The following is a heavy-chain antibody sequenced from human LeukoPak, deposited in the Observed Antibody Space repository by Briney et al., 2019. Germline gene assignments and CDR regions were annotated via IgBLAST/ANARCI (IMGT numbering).Heavy chain of an antibody. Sequence: PSETLSLTCTVFGGSISRNHWSWIRQPAGKGLEWIGRIYSSGDTNYNPSLKSRVTMSIHTSENQFSLKLTSVTAADTAVYYCAREASGTRRYYYYYMDLWGKGTTVNV. D-gene: IGHD6-13*01. V-gene: IGHV4-4*07. CDR1: GGSISRNH. CDR3: AREASGTRRYYYYYMDL. CDR2: IYSSGDT. J-gene: IGHJ6*03.